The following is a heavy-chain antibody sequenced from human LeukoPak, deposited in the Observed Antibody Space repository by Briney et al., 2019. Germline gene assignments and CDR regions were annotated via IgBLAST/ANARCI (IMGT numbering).Heavy chain of an antibody. D-gene: IGHD2-21*02. J-gene: IGHJ4*02. V-gene: IGHV3-48*02. CDR3: ARAVTVVTRGGLVFDY. CDR2: ISSSSNTI. Sequence: GGSLRLSCAASGFTFSSYSMNWVRQAPGKGLEWVSYISSSSNTIYYADSVKGRFTISRDNAKNSLFLQMNSLRDEDTSVCYCARAVTVVTRGGLVFDYWGQGTLVTVSS. CDR1: GFTFSSYS.